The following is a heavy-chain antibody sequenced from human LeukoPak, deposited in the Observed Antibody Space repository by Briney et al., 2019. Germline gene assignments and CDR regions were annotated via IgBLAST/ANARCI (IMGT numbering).Heavy chain of an antibody. D-gene: IGHD3-3*01. V-gene: IGHV3-7*01. J-gene: IGHJ3*02. CDR1: GFTFSRYW. CDR2: IKQGGSEK. CDR3: ARPHSISGDDAFDI. Sequence: GGSLRLSCAASGFTFSRYWMTWVRQAPGKGLEWVANIKQGGSEKYYVGSVMGRFTISRDNAKNSLFLQMNSLGAEDTAVYYCARPHSISGDDAFDIWGHGTMVSVSS.